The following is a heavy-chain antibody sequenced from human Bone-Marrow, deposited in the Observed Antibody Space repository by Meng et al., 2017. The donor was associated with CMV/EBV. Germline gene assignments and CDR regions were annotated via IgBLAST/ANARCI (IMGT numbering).Heavy chain of an antibody. CDR1: GGSFSGYY. Sequence: GSLRLSCAVYGGSFSGYYWSWIRQPPGKGLEWIGEINHSGSTNYNPSLKSRVTISVDTSKNQFSLKLSSVTAADTAVYYRARGVIAAAGRGYFDYWGQGTLVTVSS. J-gene: IGHJ4*02. V-gene: IGHV4-34*01. D-gene: IGHD6-13*01. CDR3: ARGVIAAAGRGYFDY. CDR2: INHSGST.